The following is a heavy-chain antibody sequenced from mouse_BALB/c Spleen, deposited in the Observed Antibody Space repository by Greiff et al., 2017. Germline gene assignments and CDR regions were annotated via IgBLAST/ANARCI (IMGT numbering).Heavy chain of an antibody. CDR1: GYTFTDYW. CDR3: ARSGYGNWYFDV. V-gene: IGHV1-69*01. Sequence: VQLQQPGAELVMPGASVKMSCKASGYTFTDYWMHWVKQRPGQGLEWIGAIDTSDSYTSYNQKFKGKATLTVDESSSTAYMQLSSLTSEDSAVYYCARSGYGNWYFDVWGAGTTVTVSS. D-gene: IGHD2-1*01. CDR2: IDTSDSYT. J-gene: IGHJ1*01.